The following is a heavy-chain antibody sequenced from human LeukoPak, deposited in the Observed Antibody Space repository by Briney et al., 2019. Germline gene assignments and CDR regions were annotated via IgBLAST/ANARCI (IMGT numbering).Heavy chain of an antibody. CDR1: GFSFRTYA. CDR3: AGGCTGGNCYCSRSFYYFDY. V-gene: IGHV3-33*01. CDR2: IWYDGTNE. Sequence: GGSLRLSCAASGFSFRTYAMHWVRQAPGKGLEWVAIIWYDGTNEYYADSVKGRFTISRDSSKNTLYLQMNSLRAEDTAVYYCAGGCTGGNCYCSRSFYYFDYWGQGTLVTVSS. D-gene: IGHD2-15*01. J-gene: IGHJ4*02.